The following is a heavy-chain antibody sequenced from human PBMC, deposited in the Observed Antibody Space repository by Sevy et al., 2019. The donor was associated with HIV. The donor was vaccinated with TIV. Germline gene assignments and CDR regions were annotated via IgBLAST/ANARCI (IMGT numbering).Heavy chain of an antibody. Sequence: GGSLRLSCAASGFTFSNYWMHWVRQAPGKGLVWVSRVNSDGTSTTYADSVKGRFTIASDNAKNTLCVQMSSLRAEDTAVYYCVAANSWEDYWGQGTLVTVSS. CDR2: VNSDGTST. D-gene: IGHD6-13*01. J-gene: IGHJ4*02. CDR3: VAANSWEDY. V-gene: IGHV3-74*01. CDR1: GFTFSNYW.